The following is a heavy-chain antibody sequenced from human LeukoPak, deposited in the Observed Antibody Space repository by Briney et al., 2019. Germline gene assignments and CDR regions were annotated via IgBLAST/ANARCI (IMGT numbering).Heavy chain of an antibody. CDR3: ALNGGS. Sequence: PSETLSLTCTVSGASLRGDYYSWTWIRQPPGRGLEWIGNIHHSGGTNYNPSLKSRVTISMDTSKNQFSLRLTSVTTADTAMYYCALNGGSWGQGNLVTVSS. D-gene: IGHD7-27*01. CDR2: IHHSGGT. V-gene: IGHV4-61*01. J-gene: IGHJ5*02. CDR1: GASLRGDYYS.